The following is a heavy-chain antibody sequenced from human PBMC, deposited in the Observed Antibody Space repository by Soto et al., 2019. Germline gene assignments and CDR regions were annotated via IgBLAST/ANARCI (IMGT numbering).Heavy chain of an antibody. D-gene: IGHD2-21*01. J-gene: IGHJ6*02. CDR3: ARAYRGNYYYYGMDV. Sequence: SETLSLTCTVSGGSISSGGYYWSWIRQHPGKGLEWIGYIYYSGSTYYNPSLKSRVTISVDTSKNQFSLRLSSVTAADTAVYYCARAYRGNYYYYGMDVWGQGTTVTVSS. CDR1: GGSISSGGYY. CDR2: IYYSGST. V-gene: IGHV4-31*03.